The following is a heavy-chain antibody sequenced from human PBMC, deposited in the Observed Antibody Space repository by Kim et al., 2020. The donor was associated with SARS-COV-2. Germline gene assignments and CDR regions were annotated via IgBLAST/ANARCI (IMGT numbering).Heavy chain of an antibody. CDR2: IYSGGSST. CDR1: GFTFSSYA. CDR3: AKTREGGYSGYDSPLDY. V-gene: IGHV3-23*03. Sequence: GGSLRLSCAASGFTFSSYAMSWVRQAPGKGLEWVSVIYSGGSSTYYADSVKGRFTISRDNSKNTLYLQMNSLRAEDTAVYYCAKTREGGYSGYDSPLDYWGQGTLVTVSS. D-gene: IGHD5-12*01. J-gene: IGHJ4*02.